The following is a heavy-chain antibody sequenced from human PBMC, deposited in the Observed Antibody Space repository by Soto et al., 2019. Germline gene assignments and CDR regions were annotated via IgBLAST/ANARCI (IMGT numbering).Heavy chain of an antibody. CDR3: TTDLGRYSSSWSLYYYCYVMDV. CDR2: IKSKTDGGTT. D-gene: IGHD6-13*01. V-gene: IGHV3-15*07. CDR1: GFTFSNAW. Sequence: GGSLRLSCAASGFTFSNAWMNWVRQAPGKGLEWVGRIKSKTDGGTTDYAAPVKGRFTISRDDSKNTLYLQMNSLKTEDTAVYYCTTDLGRYSSSWSLYYYCYVMDVWRQGTTVIVSS. J-gene: IGHJ6*01.